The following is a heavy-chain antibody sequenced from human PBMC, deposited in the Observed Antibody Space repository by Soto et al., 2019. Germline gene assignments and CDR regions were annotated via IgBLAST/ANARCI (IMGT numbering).Heavy chain of an antibody. V-gene: IGHV3-48*02. Sequence: RWGCLRLSCADSRFTFTSYIMNCVCPAPGKRVERGSYISSSSSTIYYADSVKGRFTIARDNAKNALYLQMNSLRDEDTAVYYCAILEYILTGYLSLGAFDIWGQGTMVTVSS. CDR1: RFTFTSYI. CDR2: ISSSSSTI. J-gene: IGHJ3*02. CDR3: AILEYILTGYLSLGAFDI. D-gene: IGHD3-9*01.